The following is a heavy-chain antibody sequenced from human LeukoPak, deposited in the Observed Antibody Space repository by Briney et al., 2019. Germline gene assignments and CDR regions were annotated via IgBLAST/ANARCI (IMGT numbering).Heavy chain of an antibody. CDR2: IWSDGSNQ. D-gene: IGHD5-18*01. CDR1: GFTFSFYG. CDR3: ARRTWIQLWFDY. V-gene: IGHV3-33*08. J-gene: IGHJ4*02. Sequence: GTPLRLSCAASGFTFSFYGIHWVRQAPGKGLDWVAMIWSDGSNQYYADSVKGRFTISRENSKNTLYLQMNSLRAEDTAVYYCARRTWIQLWFDYWGQGTLVTVSS.